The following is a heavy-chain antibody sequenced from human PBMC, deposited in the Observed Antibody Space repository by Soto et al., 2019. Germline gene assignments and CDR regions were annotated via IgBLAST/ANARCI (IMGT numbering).Heavy chain of an antibody. CDR2: ISYDGINK. J-gene: IGHJ5*02. CDR3: AKVLRYFDWINLEPWFDP. CDR1: GFTFSSYG. D-gene: IGHD3-9*01. V-gene: IGHV3-30*18. Sequence: HPGASLRRSCTASGFTFSSYGMHWVRQAPGQGLERVAVISYDGINKYYAESVKGRFTISRDNSKNTLYLQMNSLRDEDTALYYCAKVLRYFDWINLEPWFDPWGEATLVTVAS.